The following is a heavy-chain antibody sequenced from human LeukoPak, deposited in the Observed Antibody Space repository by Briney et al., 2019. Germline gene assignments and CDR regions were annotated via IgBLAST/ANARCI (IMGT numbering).Heavy chain of an antibody. Sequence: SETLSLTCTVSGDSIRAYYWNWIRQPPGKGLEWIGYIYYSGSTYYNPSLKSRVLISVDSSKQFFSLRLKSVTVADTAVYYCATSGSPGAFDIWGRGTMVTVAS. J-gene: IGHJ3*02. D-gene: IGHD1-1*01. CDR2: IYYSGST. CDR3: ATSGSPGAFDI. V-gene: IGHV4-59*08. CDR1: GDSIRAYY.